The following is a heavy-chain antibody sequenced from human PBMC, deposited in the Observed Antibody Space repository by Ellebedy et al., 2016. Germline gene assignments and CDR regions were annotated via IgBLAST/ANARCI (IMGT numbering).Heavy chain of an antibody. V-gene: IGHV3-23*01. CDR1: GFTISNYA. D-gene: IGHD3-10*01. CDR2: ISASGDRT. J-gene: IGHJ4*02. Sequence: GGSLRLSCAASGFTISNYAMSWVRQTPGKGLEWVSAISASGDRTHYPDSVRGRLTISRDISKNTLYLQMNRLTAEDTAVYYCARETWFGELLSVEYWGQGTLVTVSS. CDR3: ARETWFGELLSVEY.